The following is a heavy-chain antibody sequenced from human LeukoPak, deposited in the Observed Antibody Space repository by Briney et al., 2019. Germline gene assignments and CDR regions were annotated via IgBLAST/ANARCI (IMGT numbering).Heavy chain of an antibody. CDR1: GFTFSDYY. Sequence: GGSLRLSCAASGFTFSDYYMSWIRQAPGKGLEWVSYISSSGSTIYYADSVKGRFTISRDNAKNSLYLQMNSLRAEDTAVYYCARDRPLDWSGYYNGIYWGQGTLVTVSS. D-gene: IGHD3-3*01. V-gene: IGHV3-11*04. J-gene: IGHJ4*02. CDR2: ISSSGSTI. CDR3: ARDRPLDWSGYYNGIY.